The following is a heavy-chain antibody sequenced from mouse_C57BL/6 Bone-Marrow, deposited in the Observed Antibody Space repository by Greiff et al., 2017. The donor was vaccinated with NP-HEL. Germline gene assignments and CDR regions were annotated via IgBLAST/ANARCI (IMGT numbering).Heavy chain of an antibody. J-gene: IGHJ4*01. D-gene: IGHD1-1*01. CDR1: GFNIKDDY. CDR3: TTTVVAYYYAMDY. V-gene: IGHV14-4*01. Sequence: EVQLQQSGAELVRPGASVKLSCTASGFNIKDDYMHWVKQRPEPGLEWIGWIDPENGDTEYASKFQGKATITADTSSNTAYLQLSSRTSEDTAVYYCTTTVVAYYYAMDYWGQGTSVTVSS. CDR2: IDPENGDT.